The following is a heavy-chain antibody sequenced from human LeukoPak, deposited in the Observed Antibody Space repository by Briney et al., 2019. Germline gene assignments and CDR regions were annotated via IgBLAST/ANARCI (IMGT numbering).Heavy chain of an antibody. CDR1: GFTFSSYA. V-gene: IGHV3-23*01. Sequence: GGSLRLSCAASGFTFSSYAMSWVRQAPGKGLEWVSAISGRGGSTYYADSVKGRFTISRDNSKNTLYLQMNSLRAEDTAVYYCARAGRWLQLELFDYWGQGTLVTVSS. D-gene: IGHD5-24*01. CDR3: ARAGRWLQLELFDY. CDR2: ISGRGGST. J-gene: IGHJ4*02.